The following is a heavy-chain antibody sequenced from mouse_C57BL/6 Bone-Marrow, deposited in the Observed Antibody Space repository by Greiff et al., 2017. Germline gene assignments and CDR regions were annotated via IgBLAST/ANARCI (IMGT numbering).Heavy chain of an antibody. D-gene: IGHD2-5*01. V-gene: IGHV1-55*01. J-gene: IGHJ4*01. CDR2: IYPGSGST. CDR3: ARTLYSNYGGYAMDY. Sequence: VELQQSGAELVKPGASVKMSCKASGYTFTSYWITWVKQRPGQGLEWIGDIYPGSGSTNYNEKFKSKATLTVDTSSSTAYMQLSSLTSEDSAVYYCARTLYSNYGGYAMDYWGQGTSVTVSS. CDR1: GYTFTSYW.